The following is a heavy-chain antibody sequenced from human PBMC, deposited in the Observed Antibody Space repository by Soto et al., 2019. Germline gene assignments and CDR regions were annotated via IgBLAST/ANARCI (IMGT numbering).Heavy chain of an antibody. D-gene: IGHD6-19*01. CDR3: ASQATGWYSDY. CDR1: GGSISSGGYY. CDR2: IYDGGST. J-gene: IGHJ4*02. Sequence: QVELQESGPGLVKPSQTLSLTCTVSGGSISSGGYYWSWIRHHPGKGLEWIGYIYDGGSTYYNPSLKSRVTISVDTSKDQCSLKLRSVTAADTAVYYCASQATGWYSDYWGQGTLVTVSS. V-gene: IGHV4-31*03.